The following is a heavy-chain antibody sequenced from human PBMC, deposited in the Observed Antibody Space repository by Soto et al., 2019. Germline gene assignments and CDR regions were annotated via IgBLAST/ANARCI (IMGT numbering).Heavy chain of an antibody. V-gene: IGHV3-30*18. CDR3: AKPVQEHGYHYDIWYFDL. J-gene: IGHJ2*01. CDR2: ISHDGSTI. CDR1: GIIFHTYG. D-gene: IGHD3-9*01. Sequence: QVQLVESGGGVVQPGRSLRLSCAASGIIFHTYGMHWVRQAPGKGLEWVAVISHDGSTIYYADSVKGRFTISRDNSKNTLFLQMSSLRAEDTAVYYCAKPVQEHGYHYDIWYFDLWGRGTLVTVAS.